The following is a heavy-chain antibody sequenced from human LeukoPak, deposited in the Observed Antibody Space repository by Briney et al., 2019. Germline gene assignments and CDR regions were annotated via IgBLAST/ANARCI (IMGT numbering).Heavy chain of an antibody. CDR3: ARDYYGSGSYYKGRFDY. V-gene: IGHV3-30-3*01. CDR2: ISYDGSNK. CDR1: GFTFSSYA. Sequence: GESLRLSCAASGFTFSSYAMHWVRQAPGKGLEWVAVISYDGSNKYYADSVKGRFTISRDNSKNTLYLQMNSLRAEDTAVYYCARDYYGSGSYYKGRFDYWGQGTLVTVSS. J-gene: IGHJ4*02. D-gene: IGHD3-10*01.